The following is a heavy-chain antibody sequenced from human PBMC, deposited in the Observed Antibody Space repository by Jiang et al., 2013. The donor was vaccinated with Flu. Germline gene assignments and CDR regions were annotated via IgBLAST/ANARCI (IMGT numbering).Heavy chain of an antibody. CDR3: TTEGDYYDSSGSTTFDY. V-gene: IGHV3-15*01. D-gene: IGHD3-22*01. J-gene: IGHJ4*02. CDR1: TFSNAW. Sequence: TFSNAWMSWVRQAPGKGLEWVGRIKSKTDGGTTDYAAPVKGRFTISRDDSKNTLYLQMNSLKTEDTAVYYCTTEGDYYDSSGSTTFDYWGQGTLVTVSS. CDR2: IKSKTDGGTT.